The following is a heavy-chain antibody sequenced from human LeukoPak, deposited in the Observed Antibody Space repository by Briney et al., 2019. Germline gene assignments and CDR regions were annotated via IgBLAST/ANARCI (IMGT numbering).Heavy chain of an antibody. V-gene: IGHV3-23*01. D-gene: IGHD6-19*01. Sequence: GGSLRLSCAASGFTFSSYAMSWVRQAPGKGLEWVSAISGSGGSTYYADSVRGRFTISRDNSKNTLYLQMNSLRAEDTAVYYCAKGGSGWYYFDYWGQGTLVTVSS. CDR1: GFTFSSYA. CDR3: AKGGSGWYYFDY. J-gene: IGHJ4*02. CDR2: ISGSGGST.